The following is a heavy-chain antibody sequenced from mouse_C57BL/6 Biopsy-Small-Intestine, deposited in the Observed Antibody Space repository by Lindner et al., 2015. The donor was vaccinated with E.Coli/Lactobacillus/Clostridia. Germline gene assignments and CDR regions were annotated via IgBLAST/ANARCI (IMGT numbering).Heavy chain of an antibody. V-gene: IGHV1-81*01. CDR2: IYPRRGNT. CDR3: AREGVGDYSNPFAY. J-gene: IGHJ3*01. CDR1: GYTFTSYG. Sequence: VQLQESGAELARPGASVKLSCKASGYTFTSYGISWVKQRTGQGLEWIGEIYPRRGNTYYNEKFKGKATLTADKSSSTAYMELRSLTSEDSAVYFCAREGVGDYSNPFAYWGQGTLVTVSA. D-gene: IGHD2-5*01.